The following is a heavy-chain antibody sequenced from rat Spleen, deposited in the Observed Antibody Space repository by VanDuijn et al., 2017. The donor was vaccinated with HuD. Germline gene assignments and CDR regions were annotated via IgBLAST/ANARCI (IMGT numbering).Heavy chain of an antibody. CDR2: ISPSGGAT. V-gene: IGHV5-25*01. Sequence: EVQLVESGGGLVQPGRSLKLSCAASGFTFRNYDMAWVRQAPTMGLEWVTSISPSGGATYYRDSVKGRFTISRDNTKRTLFLQMDSLRSDDTATYHCVGAGFLRDWYFDFWGPGTMVTVSS. D-gene: IGHD1-6*01. CDR1: GFTFRNYD. J-gene: IGHJ1*01. CDR3: VGAGFLRDWYFDF.